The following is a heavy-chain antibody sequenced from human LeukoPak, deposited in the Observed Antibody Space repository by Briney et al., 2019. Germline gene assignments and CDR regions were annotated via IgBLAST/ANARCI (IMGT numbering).Heavy chain of an antibody. CDR1: GASIDSHSW. CDR3: AYNRNFALDN. Sequence: SGTLSLTCAVSGASIDSHSWWSWVRQPPGKGLEWIGEIYHSGGANYKPFLKSRVTMSVDTSKNHFSLKLTSVTAADTAVYYCAYNRNFALDNWGQGTLVTVSS. CDR2: IYHSGGA. V-gene: IGHV4-4*02. D-gene: IGHD1-14*01. J-gene: IGHJ4*02.